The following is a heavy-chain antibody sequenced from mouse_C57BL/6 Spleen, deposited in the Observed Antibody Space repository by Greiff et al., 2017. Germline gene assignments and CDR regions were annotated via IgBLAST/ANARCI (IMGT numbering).Heavy chain of an antibody. CDR3: ARHSPMDY. CDR2: ISSGGSYT. V-gene: IGHV5-6*01. Sequence: EVKLMESGGDLVKPGGSLKLSCAASGFTFSSYGMSWVRQTPDKRLEWVATISSGGSYTYSPDSVKGRFTISRDNAKNTLYLQMSSLKSEDTAMYYCARHSPMDYWGQGTSVTVSS. CDR1: GFTFSSYG. J-gene: IGHJ4*01.